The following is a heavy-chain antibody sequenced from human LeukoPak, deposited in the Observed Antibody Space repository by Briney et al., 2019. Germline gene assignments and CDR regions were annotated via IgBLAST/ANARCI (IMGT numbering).Heavy chain of an antibody. J-gene: IGHJ6*03. V-gene: IGHV4-4*09. CDR1: GGSISSYY. CDR2: IYTSGST. D-gene: IGHD3-16*01. Sequence: SETLSLTCTVSGGSISSYYWGWIRQPPGKGLEWIGYIYTSGSTNYNPSLKSRVTISVDTSKNQFSLKLSSVTAADTAVYYCARRKRGEYRGIYYYYMDVWGKGTTVTVSS. CDR3: ARRKRGEYRGIYYYYMDV.